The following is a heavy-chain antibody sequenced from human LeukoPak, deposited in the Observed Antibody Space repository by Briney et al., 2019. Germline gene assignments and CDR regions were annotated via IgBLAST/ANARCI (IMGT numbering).Heavy chain of an antibody. CDR3: ASRGN. V-gene: IGHV3-23*01. CDR2: ISSGGGST. D-gene: IGHD3-10*01. CDR1: GFIFTTSA. Sequence: GGSLRLSCEASGFIFTTSAISWVRQAPGKGLEWVSFISSGGGSTYHSDSVRGRFTISRDNANNTVSLYMHSLRAEDTAVYYCASRGNWGQGTLVTVSS. J-gene: IGHJ4*02.